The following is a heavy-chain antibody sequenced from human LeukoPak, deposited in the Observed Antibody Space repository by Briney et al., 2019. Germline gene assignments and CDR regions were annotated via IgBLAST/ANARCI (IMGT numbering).Heavy chain of an antibody. J-gene: IGHJ4*02. V-gene: IGHV1-18*01. CDR2: ISAYNGNT. CDR1: GYTFTSYG. CDR3: ARDERAAYCSSTSCNTAIDY. D-gene: IGHD2-2*01. Sequence: ASVKVSCKASGYTFTSYGISWVRQAPGQGLEWMGWISAYNGNTNYAQKLQGRVTMTTDTSTSTAYMELRSLRSDGTAVYYCARDERAAYCSSTSCNTAIDYWGQGTLVTVSS.